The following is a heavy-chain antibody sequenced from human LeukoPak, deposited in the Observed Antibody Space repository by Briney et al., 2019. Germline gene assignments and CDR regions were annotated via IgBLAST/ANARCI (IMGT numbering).Heavy chain of an antibody. J-gene: IGHJ4*02. CDR3: ARTRDSDY. CDR1: GYSFSSYW. V-gene: IGHV5-51*01. CDR2: IYPGDSAT. Sequence: GESLKISCKASGYSFSSYWIGWVRQMPGKGLEWMGIIYPGDSATRYSPSFQGQVTISADKSISTTYLQWSSLKASDTAMYYYARTRDSDYWGQGTLVTVSS.